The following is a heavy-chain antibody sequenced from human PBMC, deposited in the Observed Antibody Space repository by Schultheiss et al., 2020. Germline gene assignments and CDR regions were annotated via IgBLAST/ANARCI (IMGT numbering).Heavy chain of an antibody. CDR3: ASSPGGYDPLDS. D-gene: IGHD5-12*01. CDR1: GGSVSSGSYY. CDR2: IYYSGST. V-gene: IGHV4-61*01. J-gene: IGHJ4*02. Sequence: SETLSLTCTVSGGSVSSGSYYWSWIRQPPGKGLEWIGYIYYSGSTNYNPSLKSRVTISVDTSKNQFSLKLSSVTAADTAVYYCASSPGGYDPLDSWGQGTLVTVSS.